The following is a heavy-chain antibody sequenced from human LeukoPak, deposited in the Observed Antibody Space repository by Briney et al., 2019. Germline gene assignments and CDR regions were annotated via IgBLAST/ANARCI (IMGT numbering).Heavy chain of an antibody. CDR3: ARGPDGMATIGLWFGY. V-gene: IGHV1-46*01. J-gene: IGHJ4*02. CDR2: INPSGGST. Sequence: ASVKVSCKASGYTFTSYYMHWVRQAPGQGLEWMGIINPSGGSTSYAQKFQGRVTMTRDTSISTAYMELSRLRPDDTAVYYCARGPDGMATIGLWFGYWGQGTLVTVSS. D-gene: IGHD5-24*01. CDR1: GYTFTSYY.